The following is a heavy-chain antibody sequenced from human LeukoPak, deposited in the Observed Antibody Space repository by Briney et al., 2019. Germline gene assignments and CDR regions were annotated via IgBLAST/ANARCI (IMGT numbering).Heavy chain of an antibody. V-gene: IGHV1-69*05. Sequence: SVKVSCKASGGTFSSYAISWVRQAPGQGLEWMGGIIPIFGTANYAQKFQGRVTITTDESTSTAYMELSSLRSEDTAVYYCARAGDYYDSSANYMDVWGKGTTVTVSS. D-gene: IGHD3-22*01. CDR2: IIPIFGTA. CDR3: ARAGDYYDSSANYMDV. J-gene: IGHJ6*03. CDR1: GGTFSSYA.